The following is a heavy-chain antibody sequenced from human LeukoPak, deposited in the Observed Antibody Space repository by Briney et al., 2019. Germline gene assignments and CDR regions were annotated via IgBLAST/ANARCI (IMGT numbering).Heavy chain of an antibody. V-gene: IGHV4-38-2*01. D-gene: IGHD6-19*01. Sequence: SETLSLTCAVSGYSISSGYYWGWIRQPPGKGLEWIGSIYHSGSTYYNPSLKSRVTISVDTSKNQFSLKLSSVTAADTAVYYCASIPMAGTYYYYYMDVWGKGTTVTVSS. CDR2: IYHSGST. J-gene: IGHJ6*03. CDR3: ASIPMAGTYYYYYMDV. CDR1: GYSISSGYY.